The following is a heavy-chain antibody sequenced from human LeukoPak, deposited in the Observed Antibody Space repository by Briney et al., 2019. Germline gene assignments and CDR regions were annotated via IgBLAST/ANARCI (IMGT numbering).Heavy chain of an antibody. Sequence: SVKVSCNVSGGTFSSYAISWVRQAPGQGLEWMGGIIPIFGTANYAQKFQGRVTITADESTSTAYMELSSLRSEDTAVYYCARVSRYCSSTSCYTDYYYYYMDVWGKGTMVTVSS. D-gene: IGHD2-2*02. J-gene: IGHJ6*03. CDR2: IIPIFGTA. CDR3: ARVSRYCSSTSCYTDYYYYYMDV. CDR1: GGTFSSYA. V-gene: IGHV1-69*01.